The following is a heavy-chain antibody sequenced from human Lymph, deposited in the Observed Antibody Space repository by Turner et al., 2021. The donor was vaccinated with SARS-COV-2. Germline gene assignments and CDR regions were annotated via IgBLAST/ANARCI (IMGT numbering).Heavy chain of an antibody. J-gene: IGHJ4*02. CDR2: IRSKAYGGTT. D-gene: IGHD2-15*01. CDR3: TRVKYCTGGSCYGYHFDY. V-gene: IGHV3-49*04. Sequence: EVQLVESGGGLVQPGQSLRLPCTASGFTFGDYAMSWVRQAPGKGLEWVGFIRSKAYGGTTQYAASVKGRFTISRDDSKSIAYLQMNSLKTEDTAVYYCTRVKYCTGGSCYGYHFDYWGQGTLVTVSS. CDR1: GFTFGDYA.